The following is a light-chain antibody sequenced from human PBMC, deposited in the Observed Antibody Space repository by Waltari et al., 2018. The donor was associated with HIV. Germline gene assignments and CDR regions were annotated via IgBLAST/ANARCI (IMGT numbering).Light chain of an antibody. CDR3: QQTYETVVT. J-gene: IGKJ4*01. CDR2: GAS. CDR1: QHISTS. V-gene: IGKV1-39*01. Sequence: DIQMTQSPSSLSASVGDRVTITCRASQHISTSLNWYQQTPGKAPKLLIFGASLLQSGVPSRFIASGSGTDFTLTINSLQPEDFATYFCQQTYETVVTFGGGTKVDIK.